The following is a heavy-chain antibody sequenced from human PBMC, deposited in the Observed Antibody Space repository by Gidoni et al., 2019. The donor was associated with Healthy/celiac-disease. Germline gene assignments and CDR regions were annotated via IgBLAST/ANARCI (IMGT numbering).Heavy chain of an antibody. J-gene: IGHJ4*02. D-gene: IGHD3-22*01. CDR3: VRSVVVIINSDY. Sequence: EVQLLESGGGLVQPGGSLRLSCAASGFTFSSYAMSWVRQAPGKGLEWVSAISGSGGSTYYADSVKGRFTISRDNSKNTLYLQMNSLRAEDTAVYYCVRSVVVIINSDYWGQGTLVTVSS. V-gene: IGHV3-23*01. CDR1: GFTFSSYA. CDR2: ISGSGGST.